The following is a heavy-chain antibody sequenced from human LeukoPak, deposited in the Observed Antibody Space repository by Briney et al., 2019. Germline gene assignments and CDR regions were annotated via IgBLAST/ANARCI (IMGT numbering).Heavy chain of an antibody. CDR2: TYHSGST. CDR1: GYFISSGYY. J-gene: IGHJ5*02. CDR3: ARVGFSSSWYVSYWFDP. V-gene: IGHV4-38-2*01. D-gene: IGHD6-13*01. Sequence: SETLSLTCVVSGYFISSGYYCGWIRQPPGKGLEWIGSTYHSGSTYYNPSLKSRVTISVDTSKNQSSLKLSSVTAADTAVYYCARVGFSSSWYVSYWFDPWGQGTLVTVSS.